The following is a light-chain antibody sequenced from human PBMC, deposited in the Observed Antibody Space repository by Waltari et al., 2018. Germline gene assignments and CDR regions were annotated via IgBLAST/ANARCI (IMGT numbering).Light chain of an antibody. CDR2: GNS. CDR1: SSNIGAGYD. Sequence: QSVLTQPPSVSGAPGQRVTISCTGGSSNIGAGYDVPWYQQLPGTAPKLLIDGNSNRPSGVPDRFSGSKSGTSASLAITGLQAEDEADYYCQSYDSSLSGSKVFGGGTKLTVL. CDR3: QSYDSSLSGSKV. V-gene: IGLV1-40*01. J-gene: IGLJ2*01.